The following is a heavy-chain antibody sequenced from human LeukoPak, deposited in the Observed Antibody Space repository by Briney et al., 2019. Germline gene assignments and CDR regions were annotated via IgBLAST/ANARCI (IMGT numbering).Heavy chain of an antibody. Sequence: GGSLRLSCAASGFTFSSYAMHWVHQAPGKGLEWVAVISYDGSNKYYADSVKGRFTISRDNSKNTLYLQMNSLRAEDTAVYYCARSYYDFWSGYPAYYYYYYMDVWGKGTTVTVSS. CDR1: GFTFSSYA. V-gene: IGHV3-30*01. CDR2: ISYDGSNK. D-gene: IGHD3-3*01. J-gene: IGHJ6*03. CDR3: ARSYYDFWSGYPAYYYYYYMDV.